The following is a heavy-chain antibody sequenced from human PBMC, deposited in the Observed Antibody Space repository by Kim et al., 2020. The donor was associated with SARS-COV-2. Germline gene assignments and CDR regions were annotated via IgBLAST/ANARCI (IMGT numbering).Heavy chain of an antibody. CDR2: IYYSGST. V-gene: IGHV4-39*01. CDR1: GGSISSSSYY. J-gene: IGHJ4*01. D-gene: IGHD2-21*01. CDR3: ARHRREGLQTIPYYFD. Sequence: SETLSLNCTVSGGSISSSSYYWGWIRQPPGKGLEWIGSIYYSGSTYYNPSLKSRVTISVDTSKNQFSLKLSSVTAADTAVYYCARHRREGLQTIPYYFD.